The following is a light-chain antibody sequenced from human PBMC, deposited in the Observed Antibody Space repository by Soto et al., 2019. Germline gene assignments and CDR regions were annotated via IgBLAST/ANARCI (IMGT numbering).Light chain of an antibody. V-gene: IGKV1-5*03. CDR2: KAS. CDR1: QSISSW. J-gene: IGKJ5*01. Sequence: DIQMTQSPSTLSASVGNRVTITWRASQSISSWLAWYQQKPGKAPKLLIYKASSLESGVPSRFSGSGSGTEFTLTISSLQPEDFATYYCQQSYSTPSINFGQGTRLEIK. CDR3: QQSYSTPSIN.